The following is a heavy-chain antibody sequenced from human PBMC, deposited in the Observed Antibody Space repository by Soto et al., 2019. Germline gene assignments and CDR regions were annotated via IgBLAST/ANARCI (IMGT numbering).Heavy chain of an antibody. Sequence: GGSLRLSCAASGFTFSTYSMNWVRQAPGKGLEWVSYISSSSSTIYYADSVKGRFTISRDNAKNSLYLQMNSLRAEDTAVYYCARAPVPYYFDYWGQGTLVTVSS. CDR3: ARAPVPYYFDY. CDR2: ISSSSSTI. J-gene: IGHJ4*02. CDR1: GFTFSTYS. V-gene: IGHV3-48*04.